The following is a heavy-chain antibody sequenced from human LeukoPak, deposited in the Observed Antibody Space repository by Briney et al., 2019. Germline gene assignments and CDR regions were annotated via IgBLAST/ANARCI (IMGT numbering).Heavy chain of an antibody. Sequence: GGSLRLSCAASGFTFSSYAMSWVRQAPGKGLEWVSSISSSSSYIYYADSVKGRFTISRDNAKNSLYLQMNSLRAEDTAVYYCASEVVVPAALDYWGQGTLVTVSS. V-gene: IGHV3-21*01. CDR3: ASEVVVPAALDY. D-gene: IGHD2-2*01. J-gene: IGHJ4*02. CDR1: GFTFSSYA. CDR2: ISSSSSYI.